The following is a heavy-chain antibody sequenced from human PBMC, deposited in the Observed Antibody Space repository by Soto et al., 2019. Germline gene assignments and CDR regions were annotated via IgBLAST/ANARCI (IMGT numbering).Heavy chain of an antibody. CDR2: IWYDGSKT. CDR1: GFAFSGYG. CDR3: VRDPATVTSYFDY. Sequence: GGSLRLSCAASGFAFSGYGMHWVRQAPGKGLEWVALIWYDGSKTYHADSVKGRFAISRDDSESTLFLQMSSLRVDDTAVYYCVRDPATVTSYFDYWGQGALVTVSS. J-gene: IGHJ4*02. V-gene: IGHV3-33*01. D-gene: IGHD4-17*01.